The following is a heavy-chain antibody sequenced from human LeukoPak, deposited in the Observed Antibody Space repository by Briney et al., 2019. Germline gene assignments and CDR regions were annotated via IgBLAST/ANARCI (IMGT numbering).Heavy chain of an antibody. CDR1: GGSISSYF. CDR2: IYYSGST. CDR3: AREAY. V-gene: IGHV4-59*01. Sequence: PSETLSLTCSVSGGSISSYFWSWIRQTPGKGLEWLGYIYYSGSTKYNPSLKSRVTISVDTSKNQFSLKLSSVTAADTAVYYCAREAYWGQGTLVTVSS. J-gene: IGHJ4*02.